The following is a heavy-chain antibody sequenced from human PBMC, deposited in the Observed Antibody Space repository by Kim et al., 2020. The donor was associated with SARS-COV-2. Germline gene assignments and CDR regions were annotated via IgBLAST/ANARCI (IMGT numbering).Heavy chain of an antibody. CDR1: GFTFSSFA. V-gene: IGHV3-23*01. CDR2: IAAGGGST. J-gene: IGHJ4*02. D-gene: IGHD3-16*01. Sequence: GGSLRLSCAASGFTFSSFAMTWVRQRPGRGLEWVSHIAAGGGSTYTPAVKGRATISRDNSKRTVYLSLDDMGPEDTAFYYCAASLGALYSFHYWGQGALV. CDR3: AASLGALYSFHY.